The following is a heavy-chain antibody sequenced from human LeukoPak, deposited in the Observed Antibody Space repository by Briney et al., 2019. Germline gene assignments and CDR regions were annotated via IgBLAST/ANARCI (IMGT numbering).Heavy chain of an antibody. V-gene: IGHV4-34*01. D-gene: IGHD1-7*01. CDR1: GGSISSYY. J-gene: IGHJ5*02. CDR3: ARSGTNKRSVWFDP. Sequence: SETLSLTCTVSGGSISSYYWSWIRQPPGKGLEWIGEINHSGSTNYNPSLKSRVTISVDTSKNQFSLKLSSVTAADTAVYYCARSGTNKRSVWFDPWGQGTLVTVSS. CDR2: INHSGST.